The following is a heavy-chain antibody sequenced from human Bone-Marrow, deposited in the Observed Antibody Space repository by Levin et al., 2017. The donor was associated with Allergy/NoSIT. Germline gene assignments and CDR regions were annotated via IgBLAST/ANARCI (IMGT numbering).Heavy chain of an antibody. J-gene: IGHJ6*03. CDR3: ASALLSLYYYIDV. V-gene: IGHV4-4*02. Sequence: PSETLSLTCAVSGGSITSNKWWSWVRQPPGKGLEWIGDIYHSGTTNYNPSLKSRVTISIDKSKNLFSLKLTSVTAADTAVYYCASALLSLYYYIDVWGKGTTVAVSS. CDR2: IYHSGTT. CDR1: GGSITSNKW. D-gene: IGHD3-10*01.